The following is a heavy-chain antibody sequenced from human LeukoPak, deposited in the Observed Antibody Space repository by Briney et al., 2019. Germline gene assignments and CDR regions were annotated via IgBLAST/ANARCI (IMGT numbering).Heavy chain of an antibody. CDR1: GFTFSSYA. D-gene: IGHD3-22*01. V-gene: IGHV3-30-3*01. Sequence: GGSLRLSCAASGFTFSSYAMHWVRQAPGKGLEWVAVISYDGSNKYYADSVKGRFTISRDNPKNTLYLQMNSLRAEDTAVYYCARGDDSSGYLTFGGQGTLVTVSS. J-gene: IGHJ4*02. CDR2: ISYDGSNK. CDR3: ARGDDSSGYLTF.